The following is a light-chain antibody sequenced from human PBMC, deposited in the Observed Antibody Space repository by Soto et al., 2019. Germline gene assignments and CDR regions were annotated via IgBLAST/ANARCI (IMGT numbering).Light chain of an antibody. CDR1: SSDVGSYNL. J-gene: IGLJ2*01. Sequence: QSVLTQPASVSGSPGQSITISCTGTSSDVGSYNLVSWYQQHPGKAPKLMIYDGSKRPSGVSNRFSGSKSSNTASLTISGLEAEDEDDYYCCSYAGSHVVFGGGTKLTVL. V-gene: IGLV2-23*01. CDR2: DGS. CDR3: CSYAGSHVV.